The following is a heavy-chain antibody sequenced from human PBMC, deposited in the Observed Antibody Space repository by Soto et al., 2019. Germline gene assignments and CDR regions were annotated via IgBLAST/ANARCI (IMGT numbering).Heavy chain of an antibody. Sequence: ASVKVSCKASGYTFTSYDINWVRQATGQGLEWMGWMNPNSGNTGYAQKFQGRVTMTRNTSISTAYMELSSLRSEDTAVYYCARGPRDYIWGSYRWNWFDPWGQGTLVTVSS. D-gene: IGHD3-16*02. CDR2: MNPNSGNT. CDR1: GYTFTSYD. J-gene: IGHJ5*02. V-gene: IGHV1-8*01. CDR3: ARGPRDYIWGSYRWNWFDP.